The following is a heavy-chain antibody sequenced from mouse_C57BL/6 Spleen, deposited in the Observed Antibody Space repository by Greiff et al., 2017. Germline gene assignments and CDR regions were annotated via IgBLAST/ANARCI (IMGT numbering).Heavy chain of an antibody. V-gene: IGHV5-17*01. CDR2: ISSGSSTI. CDR1: GFTFSDYG. J-gene: IGHJ1*03. CDR3: ARKRTGGYWYFDV. D-gene: IGHD4-1*01. Sequence: EVKVEESGGGLVKPGGSLKLSCAASGFTFSDYGMHWVRQAPEKGLEWVAYISSGSSTIYYADTVKGRFTISRDNAKNTLFLQMTSLRSEDTAMYYCARKRTGGYWYFDVWGTGTTVTVSS.